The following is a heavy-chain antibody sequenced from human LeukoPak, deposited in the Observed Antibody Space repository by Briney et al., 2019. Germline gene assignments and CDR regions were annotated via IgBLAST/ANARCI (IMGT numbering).Heavy chain of an antibody. V-gene: IGHV1-46*01. Sequence: ASVKVSCKASGYTFTSYYMHWVRQAPGQGLEWMGIINPSGGSTSYAQKFQGRVTMTRDTSTSTVYMELSSLRSEDTAVYYCARVSYYYDSSGYYLFDYWGQGTLVTVSS. CDR3: ARVSYYYDSSGYYLFDY. J-gene: IGHJ4*02. CDR1: GYTFTSYY. CDR2: INPSGGST. D-gene: IGHD3-22*01.